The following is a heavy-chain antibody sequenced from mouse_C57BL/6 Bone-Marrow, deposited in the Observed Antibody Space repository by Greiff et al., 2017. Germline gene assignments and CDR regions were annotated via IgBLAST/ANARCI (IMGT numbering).Heavy chain of an antibody. CDR3: AGENDYEGVDY. CDR2: IDPSDSYT. D-gene: IGHD2-4*01. V-gene: IGHV1-59*01. Sequence: QVQLQQPGAELVRPGTSVKLSCKASGYTFTSYWMHWVKQRPGQGLEWIGVIDPSDSYTNYNQKFKGKATLTVDTSSSTAYMQRSSLTSEDSAVYYCAGENDYEGVDYWGQGTTLTVSS. CDR1: GYTFTSYW. J-gene: IGHJ2*01.